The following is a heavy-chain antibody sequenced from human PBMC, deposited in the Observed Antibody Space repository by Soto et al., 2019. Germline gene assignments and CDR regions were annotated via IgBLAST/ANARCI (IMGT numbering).Heavy chain of an antibody. CDR2: MLYDGTNN. Sequence: QGQLVESWGGVVQPGRSLRLCCVASGFTFSNYAMHWVRQAPGKGLEWVAVMLYDGTNNFSADSVRGPLTISRDNSANTLYLQMENLRAKDKALYYCARPRTSGSDYVSVGSSEMQVSGQGTTVIVSS. CDR3: ARPRTSGSDYVSVGSSEMQV. V-gene: IGHV3-33*01. CDR1: GFTFSNYA. J-gene: IGHJ6*02. D-gene: IGHD1-26*01.